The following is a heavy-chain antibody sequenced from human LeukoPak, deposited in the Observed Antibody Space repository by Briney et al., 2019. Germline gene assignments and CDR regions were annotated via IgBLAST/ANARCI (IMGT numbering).Heavy chain of an antibody. D-gene: IGHD3-22*01. CDR1: GYTFTRYD. V-gene: IGHV1-8*03. CDR2: MNPNSGNT. CDR3: ARNSYDSSGYSPGYYYMDV. J-gene: IGHJ6*03. Sequence: GASVKVSCKASGYTFTRYDMNWVRQATGQGLEWLAWMNPNSGNTGCAQKFQGRVTITRNTSISTAYMELSSLRSEDTAVYYCARNSYDSSGYSPGYYYMDVWGKGTTVTISS.